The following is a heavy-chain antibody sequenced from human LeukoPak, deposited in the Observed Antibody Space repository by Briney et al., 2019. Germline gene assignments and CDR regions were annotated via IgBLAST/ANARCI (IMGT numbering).Heavy chain of an antibody. Sequence: GGSLRLSCAASGFTVSSNYMNWVRQAPGKGLEWVSVIYTDGATYCADSVKGRFTISRDNSKNTLYLQMNSLRADDTAVYYCARGYCSGSSCYPGLYWGQGSLVAVSS. D-gene: IGHD2-15*01. J-gene: IGHJ4*02. CDR2: IYTDGAT. V-gene: IGHV3-66*02. CDR1: GFTVSSNY. CDR3: ARGYCSGSSCYPGLY.